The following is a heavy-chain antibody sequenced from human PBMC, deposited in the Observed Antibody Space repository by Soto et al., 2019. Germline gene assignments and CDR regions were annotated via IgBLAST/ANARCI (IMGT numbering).Heavy chain of an antibody. J-gene: IGHJ6*02. V-gene: IGHV5-51*01. D-gene: IGHD4-17*01. CDR1: GYSFTSYL. CDR3: ARHVGYGDYPSPLYYYYYGMDV. CDR2: IYPGDSDT. Sequence: PGESLKISCKGSGYSFTSYLIGWVRQMPGKGLEWMGIIYPGDSDTRYSPSFQGQVTISADKSISTAYLQWSSLKASDTAMYYCARHVGYGDYPSPLYYYYYGMDVWGQGTTVTVSS.